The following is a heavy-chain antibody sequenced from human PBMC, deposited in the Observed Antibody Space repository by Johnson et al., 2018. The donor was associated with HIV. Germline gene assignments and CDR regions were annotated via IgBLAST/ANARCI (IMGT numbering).Heavy chain of an antibody. CDR2: ISYDGNNK. Sequence: QVQLVESGGGVVQPGKSLRLSCAASGFTFSGYGMHWVRQAPGKGLEWVAVISYDGNNKYYADSVKGRFTISRYNSKNTLYLQMNSLSAEDTAVYYCASHVGSSVGSAFDIWGQGTMVTVSS. V-gene: IGHV3-30*03. J-gene: IGHJ3*02. CDR1: GFTFSGYG. CDR3: ASHVGSSVGSAFDI. D-gene: IGHD6-6*01.